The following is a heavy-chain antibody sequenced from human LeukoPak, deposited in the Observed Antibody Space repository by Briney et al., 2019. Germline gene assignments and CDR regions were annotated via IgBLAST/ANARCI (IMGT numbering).Heavy chain of an antibody. V-gene: IGHV3-30*03. D-gene: IGHD3-22*01. CDR2: ISHDGSNK. Sequence: QPGGSLRLSCAASGFAFSSYSMNWVRQAPGKGLEWVAAISHDGSNKFYADSVKGRFTIARDNSKNTLYLQMNSLRAEDTAVYYCARGLAYNYDSSAYFLDYWGQGTLVTVSS. J-gene: IGHJ4*02. CDR3: ARGLAYNYDSSAYFLDY. CDR1: GFAFSSYS.